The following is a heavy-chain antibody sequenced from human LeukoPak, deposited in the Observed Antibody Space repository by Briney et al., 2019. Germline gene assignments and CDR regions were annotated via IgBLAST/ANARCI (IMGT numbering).Heavy chain of an antibody. CDR2: ISGSGTST. V-gene: IGHV3-23*01. CDR1: GFTFSSYA. CDR3: AKGGSRFTMVQVDY. D-gene: IGHD3-10*01. J-gene: IGHJ4*02. Sequence: GGSLRLSCAASGFTFSSYAMSWVRQAPGKGLEWVSGISGSGTSTYYADSVKGRFTISRDNSKNTLSLQMNSLRAEDTAVYYCAKGGSRFTMVQVDYWGQGTLVTVSS.